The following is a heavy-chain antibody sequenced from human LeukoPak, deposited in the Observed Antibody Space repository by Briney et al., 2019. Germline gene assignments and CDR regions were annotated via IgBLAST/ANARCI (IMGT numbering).Heavy chain of an antibody. CDR1: GFTFSSYA. CDR3: ARGRGYIYGYDY. Sequence: GGSLRLSCAASGFTFSSYAMHWVRQAPGKGLEYVSHLSTNGGSTYYAISVKGRFTISRDNSKNTLYLQMGSLRAEDMAVYYCARGRGYIYGYDYWGQGTLVTVSS. J-gene: IGHJ4*02. CDR2: LSTNGGST. V-gene: IGHV3-64*01. D-gene: IGHD5-18*01.